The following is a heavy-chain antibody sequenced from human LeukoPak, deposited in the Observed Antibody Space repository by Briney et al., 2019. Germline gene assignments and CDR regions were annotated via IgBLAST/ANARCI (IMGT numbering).Heavy chain of an antibody. CDR1: GFTFSSYS. Sequence: GGSLRLSCAASGFTFSSYSMNWVRQAPGKGLEWVSSISSSSSYIYYADSVKGRFTISRDNAKNSLYLQMNSLRAEDTAVYYCARGGYSGYGPNYYYYYYMDVWGKGTTVTVSS. CDR2: ISSSSSYI. CDR3: ARGGYSGYGPNYYYYYYMDV. J-gene: IGHJ6*03. V-gene: IGHV3-21*01. D-gene: IGHD5-12*01.